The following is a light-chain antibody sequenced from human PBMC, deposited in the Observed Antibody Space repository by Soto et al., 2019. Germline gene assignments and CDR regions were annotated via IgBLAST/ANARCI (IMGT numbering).Light chain of an antibody. CDR2: EVS. CDR1: SSDVGDYNY. V-gene: IGLV2-14*01. J-gene: IGLJ1*01. CDR3: SSYSSNTSLRYV. Sequence: QSALTQPASVSGSPGQSITISCTGASSDVGDYNYVSWYQQNPGKAPKLMVYEVSNRPSGVSDCFSGSKSGNTASLTISGLQTEDEADYYCSSYSSNTSLRYVFGTGTKVTVL.